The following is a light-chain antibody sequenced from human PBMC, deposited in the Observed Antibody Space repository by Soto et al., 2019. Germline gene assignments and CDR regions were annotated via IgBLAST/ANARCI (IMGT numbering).Light chain of an antibody. Sequence: QSALTQPPSASGSPGQAVTISCTGTSSDVGGYNYVSWYQQHPGKAPKLMIYEVSKRPSGVPDRFSGSKSGNTASLTVSGLQAEDEADYYCTSYAGRDSYEFGRGTTVTV. J-gene: IGLJ1*01. CDR1: SSDVGGYNY. CDR2: EVS. CDR3: TSYAGRDSYE. V-gene: IGLV2-8*01.